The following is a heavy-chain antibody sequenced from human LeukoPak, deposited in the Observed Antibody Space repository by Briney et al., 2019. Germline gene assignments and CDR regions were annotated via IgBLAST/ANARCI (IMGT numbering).Heavy chain of an antibody. D-gene: IGHD2/OR15-2a*01. CDR3: STGWYFLHY. Sequence: GGSLRLSCVTSGFTFSNAWMNWVRQAPGKGLEWVGRVKSKADGGTIDYAAPVKGRFTISRDDSKNTVYLQMNSLKTEDTAVYYCSTGWYFLHYWGQGTLVTVSS. V-gene: IGHV3-15*05. CDR2: VKSKADGGTI. J-gene: IGHJ4*02. CDR1: GFTFSNAW.